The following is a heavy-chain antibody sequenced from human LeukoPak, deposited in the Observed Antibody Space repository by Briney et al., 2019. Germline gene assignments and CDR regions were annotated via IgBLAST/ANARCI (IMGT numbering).Heavy chain of an antibody. CDR1: GGSISSSSYY. J-gene: IGHJ3*02. V-gene: IGHV4-39*01. D-gene: IGHD5-12*01. CDR3: ARPDIVATQYAFDI. Sequence: SETLSLTCTVSGGSISSSSYYWGWIRQPPGKGPEWIGSIYYSGSTYYNPSLKSRVTISVDTSKNQFSLKLSSVTAADTAVYYCARPDIVATQYAFDIWGQGTMVTVSS. CDR2: IYYSGST.